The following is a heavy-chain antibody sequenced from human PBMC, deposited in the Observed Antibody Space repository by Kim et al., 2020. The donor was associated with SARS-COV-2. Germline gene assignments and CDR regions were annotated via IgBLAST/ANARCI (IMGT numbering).Heavy chain of an antibody. Sequence: GGSLRLSCAASGFTFSSYWMSRVRQAPGKGLEWVANIKQDGSEKYYVDSVKGRFTISRDNAKNSLYLQMNSLRAEDTAVYYCARDSGSYYPNWFDPWGQGTLVTVSS. J-gene: IGHJ5*02. D-gene: IGHD3-10*01. CDR3: ARDSGSYYPNWFDP. CDR1: GFTFSSYW. V-gene: IGHV3-7*01. CDR2: IKQDGSEK.